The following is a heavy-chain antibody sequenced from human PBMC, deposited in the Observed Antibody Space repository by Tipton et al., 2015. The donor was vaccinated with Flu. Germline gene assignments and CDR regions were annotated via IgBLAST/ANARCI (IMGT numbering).Heavy chain of an antibody. CDR2: INHGGTT. CDR3: ARGSGDANTYFDS. J-gene: IGHJ4*02. Sequence: LRLSCAVYGGSFSGYYWTWIRQPPGKGLEWIGEINHGGTTNYNPSLKSRVTVSVDTSKNQFSLKLRSVTAADTAVYYCARGSGDANTYFDSWGQGTLVTVSS. CDR1: GGSFSGYY. D-gene: IGHD5-12*01. V-gene: IGHV4-34*01.